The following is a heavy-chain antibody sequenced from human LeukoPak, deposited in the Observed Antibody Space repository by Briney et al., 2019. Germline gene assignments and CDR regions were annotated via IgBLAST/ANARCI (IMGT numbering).Heavy chain of an antibody. J-gene: IGHJ4*02. Sequence: TGGSLRLSCAASGSTFSSYAMSWVRQAPGKGLEWVSAISGSGGSTYYADSVKGRFTISRDNSKNTLYLQMNSLRAEDTAVYYCAKGLLWFGEYVSDNDYWGQGTLVTVSS. CDR1: GSTFSSYA. D-gene: IGHD3-10*01. CDR2: ISGSGGST. CDR3: AKGLLWFGEYVSDNDY. V-gene: IGHV3-23*01.